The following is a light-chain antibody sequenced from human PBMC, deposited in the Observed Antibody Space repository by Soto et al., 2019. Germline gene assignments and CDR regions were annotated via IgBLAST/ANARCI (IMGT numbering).Light chain of an antibody. CDR2: EVS. CDR1: SSDVGGYNY. V-gene: IGLV2-14*01. CDR3: SSYTSRSTRV. J-gene: IGLJ3*02. Sequence: QSALTQPASVSGSPGQSITISCTGTSSDVGGYNYVSWYQQHPGKAPKLMIYEVSNRPSGVSNRFSGSKSGNTASLTISGLQAEDEAGYYRSSYTSRSTRVFGGGTTLTVL.